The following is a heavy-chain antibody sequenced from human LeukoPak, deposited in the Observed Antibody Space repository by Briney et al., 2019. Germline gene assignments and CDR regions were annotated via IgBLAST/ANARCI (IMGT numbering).Heavy chain of an antibody. J-gene: IGHJ3*02. V-gene: IGHV3-21*01. CDR1: GFTFSSFS. Sequence: GGSLRLSCAASGFTFSSFSMNWVRQAPGKGLEWVSSISSSSNYIYYADSVKGRFTISRDNAKNSLYLQMNSLRAEDTAVYYCAREGYDYAFDIWGQGTMVTVSS. D-gene: IGHD5-12*01. CDR2: ISSSSNYI. CDR3: AREGYDYAFDI.